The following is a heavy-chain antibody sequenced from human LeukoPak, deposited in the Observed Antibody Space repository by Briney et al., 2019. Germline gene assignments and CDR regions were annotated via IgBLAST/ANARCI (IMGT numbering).Heavy chain of an antibody. V-gene: IGHV3-30*18. CDR2: ISYDGSNK. J-gene: IGHJ3*02. CDR3: AKDSGELLYGDAFDI. D-gene: IGHD3-10*01. CDR1: GFTFSSYG. Sequence: GRSLRLSCAASGFTFSSYGMHWVRQAPGKGLEWVAVISYDGSNKYYADSVKGRFTISRDNSKNTLYLQMNSLRAEDTAVYYCAKDSGELLYGDAFDIWGQGTRVAVSS.